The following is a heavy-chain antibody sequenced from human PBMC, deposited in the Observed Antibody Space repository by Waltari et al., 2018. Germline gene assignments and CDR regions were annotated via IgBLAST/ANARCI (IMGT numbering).Heavy chain of an antibody. Sequence: QLQLQESGPGLVKPSETLSLTCTVSGGSISSSSYYWGWIRQPPGKGLEWIGSIYYSWSTYYNPSLKSRVTISVDTSKNQFSLKLSSVTAADTAVYYCARHVSVWTGTGGMDVWGQGTTVTVSS. V-gene: IGHV4-39*01. CDR2: IYYSWST. D-gene: IGHD1-1*01. CDR1: GGSISSSSYY. J-gene: IGHJ6*02. CDR3: ARHVSVWTGTGGMDV.